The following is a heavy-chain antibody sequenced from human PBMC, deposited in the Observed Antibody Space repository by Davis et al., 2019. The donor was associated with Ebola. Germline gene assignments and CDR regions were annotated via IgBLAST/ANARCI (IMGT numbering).Heavy chain of an antibody. V-gene: IGHV4-34*01. J-gene: IGHJ6*02. CDR1: GGSFSGYY. Sequence: MPSETLSLTCAVYGGSFSGYYWSWVRQPPGKGLEWIGEINHSGSTNYNPSLKSRVTISVDTSKNQFSLQLNSVTPEDTAVYYCARTAPYYYYGMDVWGQGTTVTVSS. CDR3: ARTAPYYYYGMDV. CDR2: INHSGST.